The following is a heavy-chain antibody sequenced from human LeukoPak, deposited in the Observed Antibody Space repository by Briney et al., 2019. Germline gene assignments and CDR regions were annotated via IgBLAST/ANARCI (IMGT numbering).Heavy chain of an antibody. D-gene: IGHD3-10*01. CDR2: IYYSGST. J-gene: IGHJ4*02. CDR1: GGSISSYY. Sequence: SETLSLTCTVSGGSISSYYWSWIRQPPGKGLEWIGYIYYSGSTNYNPALKSRVTISVDTSKNQFSLKLSSVTAADTAVYYCARATPITMVRGVIDHFDYWGQGTLVTVSS. CDR3: ARATPITMVRGVIDHFDY. V-gene: IGHV4-59*01.